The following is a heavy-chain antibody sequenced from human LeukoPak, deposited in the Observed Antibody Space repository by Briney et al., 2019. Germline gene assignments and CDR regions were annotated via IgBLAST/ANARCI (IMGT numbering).Heavy chain of an antibody. CDR2: IYYSGST. V-gene: IGHV4-59*01. CDR3: ARDFAMYNWKPGDAFDI. J-gene: IGHJ3*02. Sequence: PSETLSLTCTVSGGSISGYYWSWIRQPPGKGLEWIGYIYYSGSTSYNPSLKSRVTISVDTSKNQFSLKLSSVTAADTAVYYCARDFAMYNWKPGDAFDIWGQGTMVTVSS. CDR1: GGSISGYY. D-gene: IGHD1-20*01.